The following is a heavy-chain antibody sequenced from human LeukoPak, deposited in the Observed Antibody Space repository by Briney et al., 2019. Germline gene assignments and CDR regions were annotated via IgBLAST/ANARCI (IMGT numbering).Heavy chain of an antibody. J-gene: IGHJ2*01. V-gene: IGHV4-59*01. CDR1: GGSISTYY. CDR2: IDYSGST. CDR3: ARVGPWCFDL. Sequence: SETLSLTCSVSGGSISTYYWSWIRQPPGKGLEWMGYIDYSGSTNYNPSLKSRVSISVDTSKKQFSLKLSSVTAADTAVYYCARVGPWCFDLWGRGTLVTVSS.